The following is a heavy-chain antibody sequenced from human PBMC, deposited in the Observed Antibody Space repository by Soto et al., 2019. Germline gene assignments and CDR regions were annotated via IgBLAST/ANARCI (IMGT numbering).Heavy chain of an antibody. CDR3: TTSNLGVDF. V-gene: IGHV3-15*01. D-gene: IGHD1-1*01. CDR2: IKTKPDDGTI. J-gene: IGHJ4*02. Sequence: TGGSLRLSCAASGLIFSDGWMTWVRQAPGKGLEWVGRIKTKPDDGTIDYAAPVRGRFTISRDDSKNTLYLQMTSLTPDDTGVYYCTTSNLGVDFWGPGTLVTVSS. CDR1: GLIFSDGW.